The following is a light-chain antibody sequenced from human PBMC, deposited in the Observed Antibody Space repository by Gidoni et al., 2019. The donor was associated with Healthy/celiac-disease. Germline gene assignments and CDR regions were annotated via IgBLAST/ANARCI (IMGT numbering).Light chain of an antibody. Sequence: EIVLTQSPGTLSLSPGERATLSCRASQSVSSSYLAWYQQQPGQAPRLLIYGASIRATGIPDRFSGSGSGTDFTLTISRLEPEDFAVYDCQQYGSSPPYTFGQGTKLEIK. CDR1: QSVSSSY. J-gene: IGKJ2*01. V-gene: IGKV3-20*01. CDR2: GAS. CDR3: QQYGSSPPYT.